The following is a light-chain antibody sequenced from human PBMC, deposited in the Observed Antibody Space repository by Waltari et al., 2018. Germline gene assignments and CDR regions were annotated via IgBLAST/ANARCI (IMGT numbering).Light chain of an antibody. V-gene: IGKV3-20*01. CDR1: QSVSSSY. CDR3: QHYGSSPQNT. CDR2: GAS. Sequence: EIVLTQSPGTLSLSPGERAILSCRASQSVSSSYLAWHQHKPGQAPRLLIYGASNRATGIPDRFSGSGSGTEFTLTISSLAPEDFAVYYCQHYGSSPQNTFGQGTMLEIK. J-gene: IGKJ2*01.